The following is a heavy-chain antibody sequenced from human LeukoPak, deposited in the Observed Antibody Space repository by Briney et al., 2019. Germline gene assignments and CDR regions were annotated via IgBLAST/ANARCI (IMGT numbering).Heavy chain of an antibody. CDR2: MNPNSGDT. CDR3: AKDPFDQMLPENWFDP. CDR1: GYTFTSYD. J-gene: IGHJ5*02. D-gene: IGHD2-2*01. V-gene: IGHV1-2*02. Sequence: ASVKVSCKASGYTFTSYDINWVRQATGQGLEWVGWMNPNSGDTNYARSFQGRVTMTRDTSISTAYMELSRLRFDDTAVYYCAKDPFDQMLPENWFDPWGQGTLVTVSS.